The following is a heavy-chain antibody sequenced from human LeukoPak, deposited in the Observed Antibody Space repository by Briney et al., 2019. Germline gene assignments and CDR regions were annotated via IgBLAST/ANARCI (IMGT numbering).Heavy chain of an antibody. CDR1: GYTLTSYG. V-gene: IGHV1-18*01. D-gene: IGHD3-10*01. Sequence: WASVKVSCKASGYTLTSYGISWVRQAPGQGLEWMGWISAYNGNTNYAQKLQGRVTTTTDTSTSTAYMELTSLTSEDTAVYYCATAMVRGLILEWGQGTLVTVSS. J-gene: IGHJ4*02. CDR2: ISAYNGNT. CDR3: ATAMVRGLILE.